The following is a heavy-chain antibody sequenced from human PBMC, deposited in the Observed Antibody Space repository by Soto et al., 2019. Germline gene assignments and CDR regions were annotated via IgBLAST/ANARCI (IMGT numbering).Heavy chain of an antibody. V-gene: IGHV1-2*04. Sequence: ASVKVSCKASGYTFTGYYMHWVREAPGQGLEWMGWINPNSGGTKYAQKLQGWVTMTREPSISTAYMELSRLRSDDTALNPCPRDLVVGPVGLDERGGYCYGMDVWGQGTTVTV. J-gene: IGHJ6*02. CDR3: PRDLVVGPVGLDERGGYCYGMDV. CDR1: GYTFTGYY. D-gene: IGHD1-26*01. CDR2: INPNSGGT.